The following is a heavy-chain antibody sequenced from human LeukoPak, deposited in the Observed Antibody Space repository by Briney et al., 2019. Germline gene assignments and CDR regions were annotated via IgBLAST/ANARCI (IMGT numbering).Heavy chain of an antibody. CDR1: GYSISSGYY. CDR2: IYHSGST. J-gene: IGHJ6*03. D-gene: IGHD2-15*01. V-gene: IGHV4-38-2*02. CDR3: ARVLVPYCSGGSCTYYYYYYMDV. Sequence: KPSETLSLTCTVSGYSISSGYYWGWIRQPPGKGLEWIGSIYHSGSTYYNPSLKSRVTISVDTSKNQFSLKLSPVTAADTAVYYCARVLVPYCSGGSCTYYYYYYMDVWGKGTTVTVSS.